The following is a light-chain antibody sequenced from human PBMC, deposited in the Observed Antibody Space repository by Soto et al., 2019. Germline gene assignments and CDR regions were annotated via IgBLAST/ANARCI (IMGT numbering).Light chain of an antibody. CDR1: QYIGGR. V-gene: IGKV1-12*01. CDR2: AAS. J-gene: IGKJ1*01. Sequence: EIQITQSPSSVSAAVGERITITSRTSQYIGGRLAWFQQKPGKAPQYLIQAASILQSGVPSRFSGSDWGTEFIPSINHLQHEDFASYFCLQVYSFPRTFGLGTKVDI. CDR3: LQVYSFPRT.